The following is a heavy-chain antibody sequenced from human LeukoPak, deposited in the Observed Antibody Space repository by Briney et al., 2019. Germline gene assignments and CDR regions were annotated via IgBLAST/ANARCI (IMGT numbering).Heavy chain of an antibody. CDR2: ISSSGSTI. V-gene: IGHV3-48*03. CDR3: ARDRGRPSGSILEPYYFDY. J-gene: IGHJ4*02. D-gene: IGHD1-26*01. Sequence: GGSLRLSCAASGFTLSSYEMNWVRQAPGKGLEWVSYISSSGSTIYYADSVKGRFTISRDNAKNSLYLQMNSLRAEDTAVYYCARDRGRPSGSILEPYYFDYWGQGTLVTVSS. CDR1: GFTLSSYE.